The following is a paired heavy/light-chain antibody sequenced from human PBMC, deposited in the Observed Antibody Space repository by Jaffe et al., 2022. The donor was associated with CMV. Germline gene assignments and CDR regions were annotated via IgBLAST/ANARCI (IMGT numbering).Heavy chain of an antibody. D-gene: IGHD6-6*01. CDR3: ARERTEYSSSSDAFDR. Sequence: QVQLVQSGPEVKTPGASVKVSCTTSGYSFTNYGITWVRQAPGQGLEWMGWISPYTGKTRYAQKLQGRLTVTTDKSTTTAYLELRSLRSDDTAVYFCARERTEYSSSSDAFDRWGQGTMVTVSS. CDR2: ISPYTGKT. J-gene: IGHJ3*02. CDR1: GYSFTNYG. V-gene: IGHV1-18*01.
Light chain of an antibody. V-gene: IGKV1-5*03. J-gene: IGKJ2*01. CDR1: QIINTW. CDR3: QQYSSYSPYI. CDR2: KAS. Sequence: DVQMTQSPSTLSASIGDRVTITCRASQIINTWLAWYQQKPGKAPRLLIYKASTLETGVPSRFSGSGSGTEFTLTISSLQPDDFATYYCQQYSSYSPYIFGQGTKLEIK.